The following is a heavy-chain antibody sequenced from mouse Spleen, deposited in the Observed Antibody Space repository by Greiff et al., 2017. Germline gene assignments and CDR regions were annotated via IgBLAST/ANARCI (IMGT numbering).Heavy chain of an antibody. CDR2: ISSGSSTI. V-gene: IGHV5-17*01. CDR3: ARDYRYPYWYFDV. D-gene: IGHD2-14*01. CDR1: GFTFSDYG. J-gene: IGHJ1*01. Sequence: EVKLVESGGGLVKPGGSLKLSCAASGFTFSDYGMHWVRQAPEKGLEWVAYISSGSSTIYYADTVKGRFTISRDNAKNTLFLQMTSLRSEDTAMYYCARDYRYPYWYFDVWGAGTTVTVSS.